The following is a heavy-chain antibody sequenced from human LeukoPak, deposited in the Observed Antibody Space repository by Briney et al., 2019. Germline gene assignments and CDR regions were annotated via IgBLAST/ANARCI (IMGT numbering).Heavy chain of an antibody. CDR1: GFTFSSYA. J-gene: IGHJ4*02. Sequence: GGSLRLSCAASGFTFSSYAMHWVRQAPGKGLEWVAVISYYGSNKYYADSVKGRFTISRDNSKNTLYLQMNSLRAEDTAVYYCAREDGDSGFDYWGQGTLVTVSS. V-gene: IGHV3-30-3*01. CDR2: ISYYGSNK. CDR3: AREDGDSGFDY. D-gene: IGHD4-17*01.